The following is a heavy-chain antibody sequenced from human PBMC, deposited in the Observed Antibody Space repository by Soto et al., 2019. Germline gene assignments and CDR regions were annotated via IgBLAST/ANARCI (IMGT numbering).Heavy chain of an antibody. CDR2: VYYTGTT. CDR1: GGSIDSDY. V-gene: IGHV4-59*08. Sequence: TSETLSLTCTVSGGSIDSDYWTWIRQPPGKGLEWIGYVYYTGTTTYSPSLKSRVTISVDTSMNQISLKLSSVTAADTAFYYCARLGGYYQSLDTWGQGTLVTVS. J-gene: IGHJ5*02. D-gene: IGHD3-22*01. CDR3: ARLGGYYQSLDT.